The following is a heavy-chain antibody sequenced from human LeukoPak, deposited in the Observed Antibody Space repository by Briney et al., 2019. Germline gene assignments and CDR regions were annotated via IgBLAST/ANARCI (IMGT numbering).Heavy chain of an antibody. CDR2: INHSGST. CDR3: ARGWIQLKNAFDI. CDR1: GGSFSGYY. V-gene: IGHV4-34*01. J-gene: IGHJ3*02. Sequence: SETLSLTCAVYGGSFSGYYWSWIRQPPGKGLEWIGEINHSGSTNYNPSLKSRVTISVDTSKNQFSLKLSSVTAADTAVYYCARGWIQLKNAFDIWGQGTMVTVSS. D-gene: IGHD5-18*01.